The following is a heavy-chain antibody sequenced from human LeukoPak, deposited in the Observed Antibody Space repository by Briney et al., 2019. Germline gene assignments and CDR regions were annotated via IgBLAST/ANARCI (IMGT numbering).Heavy chain of an antibody. CDR1: GFTFSSYA. Sequence: GRSLRLSCAASGFTFSSYAMHWVRQAPGKGLEWVAVISYDGSNKYYADSVKGRFTISRDNSKNTLYLQMNSLRAEDTAVYYCARDGSGSYGWFDPWGQGTLVTVSS. CDR3: ARDGSGSYGWFDP. V-gene: IGHV3-30*04. J-gene: IGHJ5*02. D-gene: IGHD3-10*01. CDR2: ISYDGSNK.